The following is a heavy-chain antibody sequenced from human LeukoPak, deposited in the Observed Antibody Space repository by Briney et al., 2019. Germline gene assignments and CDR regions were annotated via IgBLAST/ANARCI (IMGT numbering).Heavy chain of an antibody. D-gene: IGHD5-18*01. CDR1: GFTFSSYA. J-gene: IGHJ4*02. CDR3: AKEDTAMGNSPFDY. V-gene: IGHV3-23*01. CDR2: ISGSSGST. Sequence: GSLRLSRAASGFTFSSYAMTWVRQAPGKGLGWVSTISGSSGSTYYADSVKGRFTISRDNSKNTLYLQMNSLRAEDTAVYYCAKEDTAMGNSPFDYWGQGTLVTVSS.